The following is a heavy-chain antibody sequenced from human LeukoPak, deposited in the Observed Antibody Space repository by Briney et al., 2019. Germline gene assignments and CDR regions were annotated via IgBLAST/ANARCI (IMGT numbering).Heavy chain of an antibody. Sequence: ASVKVSCKASGYTFTGYYMHWVRQAPGQGLEWMGRINPNSGGTNYAQKFQGRVTMTRDTSISTAYMELSRLRSDDTAVYYCARLTTVTTYDYYYYVDVWGKGTTVTVSS. J-gene: IGHJ6*03. CDR1: GYTFTGYY. CDR2: INPNSGGT. V-gene: IGHV1-2*06. D-gene: IGHD4-17*01. CDR3: ARLTTVTTYDYYYYVDV.